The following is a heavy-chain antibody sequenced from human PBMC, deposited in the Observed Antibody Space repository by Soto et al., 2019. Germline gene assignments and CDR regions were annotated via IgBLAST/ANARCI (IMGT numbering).Heavy chain of an antibody. V-gene: IGHV1-8*01. Sequence: ASVKVSCKASGYTFTSYDINWVRQATGQGPEWMGWMNPDSGNTGYVQKFQGRVTMTRNTAISTAYMELRSLRSEDTAVYYCARDVGYGLIDYWGQGTLVTVSS. CDR1: GYTFTSYD. CDR2: MNPDSGNT. J-gene: IGHJ4*02. CDR3: ARDVGYGLIDY. D-gene: IGHD5-18*01.